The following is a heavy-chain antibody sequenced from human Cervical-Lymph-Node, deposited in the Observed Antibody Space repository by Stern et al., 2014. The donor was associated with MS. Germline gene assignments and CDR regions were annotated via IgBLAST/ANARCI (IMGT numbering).Heavy chain of an antibody. D-gene: IGHD2-8*01. CDR3: ARGGFCTDAACYEFDGMDV. CDR1: GFTLSSYG. CDR2: IWYDGSNK. V-gene: IGHV3-33*01. Sequence: VQLVESGGGVVQPGTSLRLSCAASGFTLSSYGMHWVRQAPGKGLEWVALIWYDGSNKYYDGSVKGRFTISRDNSKDTVYLQMNSLRVEDTALYYCARGGFCTDAACYEFDGMDVWGQGTTVTVPS. J-gene: IGHJ6*02.